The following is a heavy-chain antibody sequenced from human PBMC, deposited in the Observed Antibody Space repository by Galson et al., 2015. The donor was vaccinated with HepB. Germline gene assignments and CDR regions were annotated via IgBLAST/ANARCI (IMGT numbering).Heavy chain of an antibody. J-gene: IGHJ5*02. CDR3: ARAPPDYDSSEGFDP. V-gene: IGHV1-8*01. CDR2: MDPNSGNT. D-gene: IGHD3-22*01. CDR1: GYTFTSYD. Sequence: SVTVSCKASGYTFTSYDINWVRQATGQGLEWMGWMDPNSGNTGYAQKFQGRVTMTRNTSISTAYMELSSLRSEDTTVYYCARAPPDYDSSEGFDPWGQGTLVTVSS.